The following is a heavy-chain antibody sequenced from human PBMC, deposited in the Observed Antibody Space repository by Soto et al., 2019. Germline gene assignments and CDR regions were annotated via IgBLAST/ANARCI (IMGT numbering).Heavy chain of an antibody. D-gene: IGHD2-2*01. J-gene: IGHJ4*02. CDR2: ISGSGGST. V-gene: IGHV3-23*01. Sequence: GGSLRLSCAASGFTFSSYAMSWVRQAPGKGLEWVPAISGSGGSTYYADSVKGRFTISRDNSKNTLYLQMNSLRAEDTAVYYCAKDRNYCSSTSCYVGDFDYWGQGTLVTVSS. CDR1: GFTFSSYA. CDR3: AKDRNYCSSTSCYVGDFDY.